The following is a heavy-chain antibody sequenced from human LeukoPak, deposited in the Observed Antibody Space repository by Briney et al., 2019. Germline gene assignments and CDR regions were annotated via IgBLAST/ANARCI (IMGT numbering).Heavy chain of an antibody. CDR2: INQPGTEQ. CDR1: DFTFSIYW. V-gene: IGHV3-7*01. D-gene: IGHD1-1*01. CDR3: ARSPATGTVDY. Sequence: SGGSLRLSRTASDFTFSIYWMSWVRQAPGRGLEWVANINQPGTEQYYVDSVNGRFTISRDNAKNLLYLQMNSLRAEDTAVYYCARSPATGTVDYWGQGTLVTVSS. J-gene: IGHJ4*02.